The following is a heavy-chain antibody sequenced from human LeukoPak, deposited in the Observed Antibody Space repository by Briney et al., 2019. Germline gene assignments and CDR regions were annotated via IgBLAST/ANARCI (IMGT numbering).Heavy chain of an antibody. V-gene: IGHV4-39*01. D-gene: IGHD6-19*01. CDR3: ASVGQWLNEYFDY. CDR2: IYYSGST. Sequence: SETLSLTCTVSGGSISSSSYYWGWIRQPPGKGLGWIGSIYYSGSTYYNPSLKSRVTISVDTSKNQFSLKLSSVTAADTAVYYCASVGQWLNEYFDYWGQGTLVTVSS. J-gene: IGHJ4*02. CDR1: GGSISSSSYY.